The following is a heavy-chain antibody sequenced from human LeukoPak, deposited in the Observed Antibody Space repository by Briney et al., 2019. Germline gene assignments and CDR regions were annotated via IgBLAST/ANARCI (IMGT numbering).Heavy chain of an antibody. D-gene: IGHD6-19*01. J-gene: IGHJ5*02. CDR2: IYTSGST. Sequence: SETLSLTCTVSGGSISSGSYYWSWIRQPAGKGLEWIGRIYTSGSTNYNPSLKSRVTISVDTSKNQFSLKLSSVTAADTAVYYCAREAAVAGGDWFDPWGQGTLVTVSS. CDR3: AREAAVAGGDWFDP. CDR1: GGSISSGSYY. V-gene: IGHV4-61*02.